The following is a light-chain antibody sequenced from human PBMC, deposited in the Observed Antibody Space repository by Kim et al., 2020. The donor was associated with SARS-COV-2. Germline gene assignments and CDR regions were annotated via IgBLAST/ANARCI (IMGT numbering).Light chain of an antibody. V-gene: IGLV1-44*01. CDR1: SSNIGSNT. CDR2: CNN. CDR3: ASWDDRLNVYA. Sequence: QSVLTQPPSTSGTPGQSVTISCSGSSSNIGSNTVKWYQHHPGTAPNLLIFCNNLRPSGVPDRFSGPTSGTSASLATSGLQSEDEADYYCASWDDRLNVYAFGTGTKVTVL. J-gene: IGLJ1*01.